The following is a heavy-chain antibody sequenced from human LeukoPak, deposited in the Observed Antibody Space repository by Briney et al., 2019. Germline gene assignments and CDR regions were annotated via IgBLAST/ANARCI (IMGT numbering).Heavy chain of an antibody. V-gene: IGHV1-46*01. CDR3: AREYLPLPVTTVAFDI. D-gene: IGHD4-17*01. Sequence: EASVKVSCKASGYTFTSYYMHWVRQAPGQGLEWMGIINRSGGSTSYAQKFQGRVTMTRDMSTSTVYMELSSLRSEDTAVYYCAREYLPLPVTTVAFDIWGQGTMVTVSS. J-gene: IGHJ3*02. CDR2: INRSGGST. CDR1: GYTFTSYY.